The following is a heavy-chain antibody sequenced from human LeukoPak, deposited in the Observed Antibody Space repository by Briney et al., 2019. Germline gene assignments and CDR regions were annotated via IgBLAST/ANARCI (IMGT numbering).Heavy chain of an antibody. D-gene: IGHD3-22*01. Sequence: ASVKVSCKASGYTFTSYAMNWVRQAPGQGLEWMGWINTSTGNPTYAQGFTGRFVFSLDTSVSTAYLQISSLKAEDTAVYYCARDLEGRTYYYDSSGYYSTKDNYWGQGTLVTVSS. CDR3: ARDLEGRTYYYDSSGYYSTKDNY. J-gene: IGHJ4*02. V-gene: IGHV7-4-1*02. CDR2: INTSTGNP. CDR1: GYTFTSYA.